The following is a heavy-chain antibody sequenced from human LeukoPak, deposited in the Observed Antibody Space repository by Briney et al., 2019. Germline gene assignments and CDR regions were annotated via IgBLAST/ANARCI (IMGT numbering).Heavy chain of an antibody. V-gene: IGHV3-13*01. J-gene: IGHJ6*02. Sequence: GGSLTLSCAASGFTFSFYDMHWVRQATGKGPEWVSAIGTTGDTHYADSVRGRFTISRENAKSSLYLQMNTLSVGDTAVYYCVRDLGRGFYGMDVWGQGTTVTVSS. D-gene: IGHD3-10*01. CDR1: GFTFSFYD. CDR2: IGTTGDT. CDR3: VRDLGRGFYGMDV.